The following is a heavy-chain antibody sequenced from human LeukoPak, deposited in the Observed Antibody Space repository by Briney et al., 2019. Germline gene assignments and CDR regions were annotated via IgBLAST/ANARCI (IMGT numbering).Heavy chain of an antibody. CDR2: INPSGGST. CDR3: ARERAGQTYYDFWSGYYPEFGF. CDR1: GYTFTSYY. Sequence: SVTVSCKASGYTFTSYYMHWVRQAPGQGREWMGIINPSGGSTSYAQKFQGRVTMTRDTSTSTVYMELSSLRSEDTAVYYCARERAGQTYYDFWSGYYPEFGFWGQGTLVTVSS. J-gene: IGHJ4*02. V-gene: IGHV1-46*01. D-gene: IGHD3-3*01.